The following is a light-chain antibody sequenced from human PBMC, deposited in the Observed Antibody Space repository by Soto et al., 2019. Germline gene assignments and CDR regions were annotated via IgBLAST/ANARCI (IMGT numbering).Light chain of an antibody. Sequence: EIVLTQSPATLSLSPGERATLSCRASQSVSSYLAWYQQKPGQAPRLLIYDASNRATGIPARFSGSGSGTDFTLTISSLEPEVFAVYYCQQRSNWPPIPFGQGPRPEIK. J-gene: IGKJ5*01. CDR3: QQRSNWPPIP. V-gene: IGKV3-11*01. CDR1: QSVSSY. CDR2: DAS.